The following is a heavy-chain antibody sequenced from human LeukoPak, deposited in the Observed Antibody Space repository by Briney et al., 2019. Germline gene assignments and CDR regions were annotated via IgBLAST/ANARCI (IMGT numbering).Heavy chain of an antibody. J-gene: IGHJ6*02. CDR2: IYTSGST. CDR3: AGYCSSTSCYIRYYGMDV. CDR1: GGSISSYY. V-gene: IGHV4-4*07. D-gene: IGHD2-2*02. Sequence: SETLSLTCTVSGGSISSYYWSWIRQPAGKGLEWIGRIYTSGSTNYNPSLKSRVTMSVDTSKNQFSLKLSSVTAADTAVYYCAGYCSSTSCYIRYYGMDVWGQGTTVTVS.